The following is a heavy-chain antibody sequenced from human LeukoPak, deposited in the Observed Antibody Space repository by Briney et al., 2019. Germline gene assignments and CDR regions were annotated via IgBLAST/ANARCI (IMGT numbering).Heavy chain of an antibody. CDR1: GFTFSSYW. D-gene: IGHD2-15*01. V-gene: IGHV3-7*01. CDR2: IKQDGSEK. Sequence: GGSLRLSCAASGFTFSSYWMSWVRQAPGKGLEWVANIKQDGSEKCYVDSVKGRFTISRDNVKNSLYLQMNSLGAEDTAVYYCARRSGYYYYGMDVWGQGTTVTVSS. CDR3: ARRSGYYYYGMDV. J-gene: IGHJ6*01.